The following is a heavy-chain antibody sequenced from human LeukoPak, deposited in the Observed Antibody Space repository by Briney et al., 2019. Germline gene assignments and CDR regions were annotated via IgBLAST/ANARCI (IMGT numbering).Heavy chain of an antibody. CDR2: ICYSGST. CDR3: ATPIGGKFDY. J-gene: IGHJ4*02. Sequence: SETLSPTCIVSGGSISSSSYCWGWIRQPPGKGLEWIGSICYSGSTYYNPSLKSRITISVDTSKNQFSLKLSSVTAADTAVYYCATPIGGKFDYWGQGTLVTVSS. D-gene: IGHD4-23*01. V-gene: IGHV4-39*01. CDR1: GGSISSSSYC.